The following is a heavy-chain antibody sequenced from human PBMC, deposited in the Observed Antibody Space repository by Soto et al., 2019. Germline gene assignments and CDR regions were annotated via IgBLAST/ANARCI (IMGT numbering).Heavy chain of an antibody. J-gene: IGHJ5*02. CDR2: ISYDGSNK. Sequence: QVQLVESGGGVDQPGRSLRLSCAASGFTFSSYGMHWVRQAPGKGLEWVAVISYDGSNKYYADSVKGRFTISRDNSKNTLYLQMNSLRAEDTAVYYCAVKDWFDPWGQGTLVTVSS. CDR3: AVKDWFDP. V-gene: IGHV3-30*03. CDR1: GFTFSSYG.